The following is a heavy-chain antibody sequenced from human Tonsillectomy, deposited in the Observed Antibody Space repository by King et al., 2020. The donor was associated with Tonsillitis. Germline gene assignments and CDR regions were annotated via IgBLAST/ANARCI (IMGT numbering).Heavy chain of an antibody. V-gene: IGHV4-59*01. Sequence: VQLQESGPGLVKPSETLSLTCTVSGDSISDYYWSWIRQPPGTRPQWIGYISYSGTTNYNPYLGSRVTMSVGRSKNQFSLRLRSVTAADTAVYYCATSRCRGPSCSHAPWRQGTRLPVPS. CDR2: ISYSGTT. CDR3: ATSRCRGPSCSHAP. CDR1: GDSISDYY. J-gene: IGHJ5*02. D-gene: IGHD2-2*01.